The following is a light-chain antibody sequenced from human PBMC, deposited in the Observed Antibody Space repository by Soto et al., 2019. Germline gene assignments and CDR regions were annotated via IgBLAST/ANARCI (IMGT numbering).Light chain of an antibody. CDR2: GAS. Sequence: IQLTQSPSFLSASVGDRATTTCGASQAISSYLAWYQQKPGTPPKLLIYGASTLQSDVPSRFSGRGSGTEFTRTGSSLKAEDFATYACQQTNRTPLTFGGGTKVDI. CDR3: QQTNRTPLT. CDR1: QAISSY. J-gene: IGKJ4*01. V-gene: IGKV1-9*01.